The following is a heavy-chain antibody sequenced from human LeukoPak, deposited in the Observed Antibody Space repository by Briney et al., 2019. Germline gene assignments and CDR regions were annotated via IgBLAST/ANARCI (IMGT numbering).Heavy chain of an antibody. CDR1: GGSISSGSYY. D-gene: IGHD3-22*01. J-gene: IGHJ3*02. V-gene: IGHV4-61*02. CDR3: ARTWIVVVMSAFDI. CDR2: IYTSGST. Sequence: SETLSLTCTVSGGSISSGSYYWSWIRQPAGKGLEWIGRIYTSGSTNYNPSLKSRVTISVDTSKNQFSLKLSSVTAADTAVYYCARTWIVVVMSAFDIWGQGTMVTVSS.